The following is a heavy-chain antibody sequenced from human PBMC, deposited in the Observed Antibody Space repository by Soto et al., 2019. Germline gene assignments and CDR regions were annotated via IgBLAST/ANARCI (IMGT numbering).Heavy chain of an antibody. D-gene: IGHD3-10*01. CDR3: ARLGYYGSGSHYYYYYYGMDV. V-gene: IGHV4-34*01. J-gene: IGHJ6*02. CDR1: GGSFSGYY. CDR2: INHSGST. Sequence: QVQLQQWGAGLLKPSETLSLTCAVYGGSFSGYYWSWIRQPPGKGLGWIGEINHSGSTNYNPSLKSRVTISVDTSKNQFSLKLSSVTAADTAVYYCARLGYYGSGSHYYYYYYGMDVWGQGTTVTVSS.